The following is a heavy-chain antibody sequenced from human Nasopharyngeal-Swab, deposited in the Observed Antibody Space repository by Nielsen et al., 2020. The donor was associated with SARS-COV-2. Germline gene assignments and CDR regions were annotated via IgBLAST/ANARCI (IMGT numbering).Heavy chain of an antibody. J-gene: IGHJ4*02. CDR3: ARGYGGNSGASDY. CDR2: INHSGST. Sequence: SETLSLICAVYGGSFSGYYWSWIRQPPGKGLEWIGEINHSGSTNYNPSLKSRVTISVDTSKNQFSLKLSSVTAADTAVYYCARGYGGNSGASDYWGQGTLVTVSS. V-gene: IGHV4-34*01. CDR1: GGSFSGYY. D-gene: IGHD4-23*01.